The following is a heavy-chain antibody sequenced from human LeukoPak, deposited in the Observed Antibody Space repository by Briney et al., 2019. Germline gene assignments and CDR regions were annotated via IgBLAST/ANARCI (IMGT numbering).Heavy chain of an antibody. J-gene: IGHJ3*02. CDR3: ARAPPDNPFDI. CDR1: GGSIISYY. Sequence: PSETLSLTCTVSGGSIISYYWTWLRQPPGKGLEWMGHIYRGSTNYNPSLKSRVTISADKSKNQFSLRLSSVTAADTAMYFCARAPPDNPFDIWGQGTMVTVSS. V-gene: IGHV4-59*01. D-gene: IGHD1-14*01. CDR2: IYRGST.